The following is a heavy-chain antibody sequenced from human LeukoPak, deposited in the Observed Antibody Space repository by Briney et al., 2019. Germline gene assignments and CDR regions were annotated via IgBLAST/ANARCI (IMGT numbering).Heavy chain of an antibody. CDR3: AKDTAVQFLEPAS. CDR1: GFTFNTHG. Sequence: GGSLRLSCAASGFTFNTHGMHWVRQAPGKGLEWVAAIWFDGSVKHYSDAVKGRFTISRDNSLNTLYLQMNSLRVEDTAIYYCAKDTAVQFLEPASWGQGTLVTVSS. J-gene: IGHJ5*02. CDR2: IWFDGSVK. D-gene: IGHD3-3*01. V-gene: IGHV3-33*06.